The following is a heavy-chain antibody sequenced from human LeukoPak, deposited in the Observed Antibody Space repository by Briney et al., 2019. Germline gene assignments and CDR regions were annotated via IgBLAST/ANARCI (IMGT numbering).Heavy chain of an antibody. V-gene: IGHV4-31*03. CDR2: IYYSGST. CDR1: GGSISSGGYY. J-gene: IGHJ4*02. Sequence: PSQTLSLTCTVSGGSISSGGYYWSWIRQHPGKGLGWIGYIYYSGSTYYNPSLKSRVTISVDTSKNQFSLKLSSVTAADTAVYYCAREGPGYYGSGSYYLFDYWGQGTLVTVSS. CDR3: AREGPGYYGSGSYYLFDY. D-gene: IGHD3-10*01.